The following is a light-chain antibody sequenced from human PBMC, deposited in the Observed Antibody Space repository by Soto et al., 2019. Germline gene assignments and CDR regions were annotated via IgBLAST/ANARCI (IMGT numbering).Light chain of an antibody. CDR2: TAS. V-gene: IGKV3-20*01. J-gene: IGKJ4*01. CDR3: QQYGSSPLT. CDR1: ESVSSDY. Sequence: EIVLTQSPGTLSLSPGERATLSCRANESVSSDYLVWYQHKPDQAPRLLIYTASNRAIGIPDRFTGSGSGTDFTLTISRLEPEDFAVYYCQQYGSSPLTFGGGTKVEIK.